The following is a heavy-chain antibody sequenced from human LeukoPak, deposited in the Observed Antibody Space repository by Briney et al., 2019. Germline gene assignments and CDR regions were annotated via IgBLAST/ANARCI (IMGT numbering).Heavy chain of an antibody. CDR2: FDPEEGET. CDR1: VYALTTLS. J-gene: IGHJ4*02. CDR3: VLGVRLAMRGFYFDY. Sequence: ASVKVSCEVSVYALTTLSVHWVRQPPGKGLERMGGFDPEEGETIYAQKFRGRVTMTEDTSTDTTYMELNSVRSDDTAVYYCVLGVRLAMRGFYFDYWGQGTLVTVSS. V-gene: IGHV1-24*01. D-gene: IGHD2/OR15-2a*01.